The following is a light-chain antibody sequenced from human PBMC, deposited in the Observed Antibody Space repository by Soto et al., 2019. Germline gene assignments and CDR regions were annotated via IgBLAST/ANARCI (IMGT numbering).Light chain of an antibody. CDR1: QSVSSD. V-gene: IGKV3-20*01. CDR2: GAS. CDR3: QQYGSSRT. Sequence: EIVLTQSPGTLSLSPGERATLSCRASQSVSSDLAWYQQKPGQAPRLLIYGASSRATGIPDRFSGSGSGTDFTLTISRLEPEDFAVYYCQQYGSSRTFGQGTQVEIK. J-gene: IGKJ1*01.